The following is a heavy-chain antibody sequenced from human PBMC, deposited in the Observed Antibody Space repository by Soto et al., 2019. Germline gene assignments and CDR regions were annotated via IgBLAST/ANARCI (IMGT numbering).Heavy chain of an antibody. CDR3: ARNSHYGGNPHFDY. CDR2: IVVGSGNT. D-gene: IGHD2-15*01. Sequence: QMQLVQSGPEVKKPGTSVKVSCKASGFTFTSSAVQWVRQARGQRLEWIGWIVVGSGNTNYAQKFQGRVTITADESTSTAYMELSSLRSEDTAVYYCARNSHYGGNPHFDYWGQGTLVTVSS. CDR1: GFTFTSSA. V-gene: IGHV1-58*01. J-gene: IGHJ4*02.